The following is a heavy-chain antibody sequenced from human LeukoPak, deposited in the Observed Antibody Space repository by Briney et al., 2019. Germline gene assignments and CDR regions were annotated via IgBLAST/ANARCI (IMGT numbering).Heavy chain of an antibody. V-gene: IGHV1-2*02. CDR2: INPNSGGT. D-gene: IGHD3-22*01. J-gene: IGHJ4*02. CDR1: GYTFTGYY. Sequence: GASVKVSCKASGYTFTGYYMHWVRQAPGQGLEWMGWINPNSGGTNYAQKFQGRVTMTRDTSISTAYMELSRLRSDDTAVYYCARGDLFYVYDSSGYPPGYWGQGTLVTVSS. CDR3: ARGDLFYVYDSSGYPPGY.